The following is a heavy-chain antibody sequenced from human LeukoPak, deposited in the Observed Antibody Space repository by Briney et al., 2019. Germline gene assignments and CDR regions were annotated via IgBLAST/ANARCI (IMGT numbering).Heavy chain of an antibody. V-gene: IGHV3-30*03. J-gene: IGHJ3*02. CDR1: GFTFSSYG. D-gene: IGHD6-19*01. CDR3: ASLAGAVAGEFDAFDI. CDR2: ISYDGSNK. Sequence: GGSLRLSCAASGFTFSSYGMHWVRQAPGKGLEWVAVISYDGSNKYYADSVKGRFTISRDNSKNTLYLQMNSLRAEDTAVYYCASLAGAVAGEFDAFDIWGQGTMVTVSS.